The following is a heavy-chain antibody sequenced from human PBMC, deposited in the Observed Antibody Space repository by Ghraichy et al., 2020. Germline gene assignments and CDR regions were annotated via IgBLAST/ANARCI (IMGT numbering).Heavy chain of an antibody. Sequence: ASVKVSCKAFGYTFTGHYMHWVRQAPGQGLEWMGWIYPNSGDTVYAQKFEGRVTMTGDTSISTAYMELSRLRSDDTAVYYCARDVGELLKIDPWGQGTLVTVSS. CDR1: GYTFTGHY. V-gene: IGHV1-2*02. CDR3: ARDVGELLKIDP. J-gene: IGHJ5*02. CDR2: IYPNSGDT. D-gene: IGHD3-10*01.